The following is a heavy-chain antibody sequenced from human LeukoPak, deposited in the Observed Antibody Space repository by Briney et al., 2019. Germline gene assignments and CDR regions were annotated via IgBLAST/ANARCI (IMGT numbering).Heavy chain of an antibody. CDR3: ARGYYSNPDY. V-gene: IGHV4-34*01. CDR2: INHSGST. J-gene: IGHJ4*02. CDR1: GGSFSGYY. Sequence: SEALSLTCAVYGGSFSGYYWSWIRQPPGKGLEWIGEINHSGSTNYNPSLKSRVTISVDTSKNQFSLKLSSVTAADTAVYYCARGYYSNPDYWGQGTLVTVSS. D-gene: IGHD4-11*01.